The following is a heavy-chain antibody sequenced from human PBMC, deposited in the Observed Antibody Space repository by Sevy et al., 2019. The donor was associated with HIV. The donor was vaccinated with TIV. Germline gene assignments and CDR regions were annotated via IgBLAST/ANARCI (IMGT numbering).Heavy chain of an antibody. CDR1: GYTFTSYG. V-gene: IGHV1-18*01. J-gene: IGHJ1*01. CDR3: ARDSSYYDYVWGSYRQTSAEYFQH. Sequence: ASVNVSCKASGYTFTSYGISWVRQAPGQGLEWMGWISAYNGNTNYSQKLQGRVTMTTDTSTSTAYMELRSLRSDDTAVYYCARDSSYYDYVWGSYRQTSAEYFQHWGQGTLVTVSS. D-gene: IGHD3-16*02. CDR2: ISAYNGNT.